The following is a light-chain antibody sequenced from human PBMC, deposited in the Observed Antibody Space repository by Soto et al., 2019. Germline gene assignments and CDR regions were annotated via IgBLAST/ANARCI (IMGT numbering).Light chain of an antibody. J-gene: IGKJ1*01. CDR2: AAS. V-gene: IGKV1-39*01. Sequence: DIQMTQSPSSLSAAVGDRVTITCRASQSISSYLNWYQQKPGKAPKLLIYAASSLQSGVPSRFSGRGPGTDFTLTISSLQPEDFATYYCQQSYSTPWTFGQGTQVEIK. CDR1: QSISSY. CDR3: QQSYSTPWT.